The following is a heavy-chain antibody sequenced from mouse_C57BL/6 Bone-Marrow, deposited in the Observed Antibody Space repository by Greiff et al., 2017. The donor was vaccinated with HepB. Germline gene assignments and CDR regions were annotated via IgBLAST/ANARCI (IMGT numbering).Heavy chain of an antibody. D-gene: IGHD1-1*01. Sequence: EVHLVESGGDLVKPGGSLKLSCAASGFTFSSYGMSWVRQTPDKRLEWVATISSGGSYTYYPDSVKGRFTISRDNAKNTLYLQMSSLKSEDTAMYYCARHPAIYYYGSSYVWYFDVWGTGTTVTVSS. CDR3: ARHPAIYYYGSSYVWYFDV. CDR1: GFTFSSYG. CDR2: ISSGGSYT. V-gene: IGHV5-6*01. J-gene: IGHJ1*03.